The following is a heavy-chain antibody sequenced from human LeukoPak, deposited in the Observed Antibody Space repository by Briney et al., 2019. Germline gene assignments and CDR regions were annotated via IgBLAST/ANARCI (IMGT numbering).Heavy chain of an antibody. J-gene: IGHJ1*01. V-gene: IGHV3-74*01. CDR1: GFTLSSYW. Sequence: GGSLRLSCAASGFTLSSYWMHWVRQAPGKGLVWVSRIKSDGSTRYADSVKGRFTISRDNAKNTISLQMNSLRAEDTGVYYCARAPSEIGGYYPEYFRHWGQGTLVTVSP. CDR2: IKSDGST. D-gene: IGHD3-22*01. CDR3: ARAPSEIGGYYPEYFRH.